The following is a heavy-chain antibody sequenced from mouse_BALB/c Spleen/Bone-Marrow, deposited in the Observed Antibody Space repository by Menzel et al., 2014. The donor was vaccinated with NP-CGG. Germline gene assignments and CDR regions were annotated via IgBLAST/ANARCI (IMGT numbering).Heavy chain of an antibody. J-gene: IGHJ3*01. CDR3: ARHYYGSSHFAY. Sequence: QVQLQQPGAELMKPGASVKISCKATGYTFSSYWIEWVKQRPGHGLEWIGEILPGSGSTNYNEKFKGKATFTADTSSNPAYMQLSSLTSEDSAVYYCARHYYGSSHFAYWGQGTLVTVSA. V-gene: IGHV1-9*01. CDR2: ILPGSGST. D-gene: IGHD1-1*01. CDR1: GYTFSSYW.